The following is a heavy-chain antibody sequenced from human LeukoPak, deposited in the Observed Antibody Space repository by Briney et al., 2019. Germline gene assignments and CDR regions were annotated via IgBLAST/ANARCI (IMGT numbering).Heavy chain of an antibody. CDR3: AREGDYDILTGYYFIDS. CDR1: GGSISSGNW. CDR2: IYHSGNT. D-gene: IGHD3-9*01. V-gene: IGHV4-4*02. Sequence: SGTLSLTCAVSGGSISSGNWWSCVRQPPGKGLEWVVEIYHSGNTNYNPSLKSRVTISVDWSKNHFSLKLSSVTAADTAVYYCAREGDYDILTGYYFIDSWGQGTLVTVSS. J-gene: IGHJ4*02.